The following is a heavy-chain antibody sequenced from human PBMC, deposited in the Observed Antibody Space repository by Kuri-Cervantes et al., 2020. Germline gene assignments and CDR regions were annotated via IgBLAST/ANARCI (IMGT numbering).Heavy chain of an antibody. V-gene: IGHV1-69*05. D-gene: IGHD3-10*01. J-gene: IGHJ5*02. CDR2: IIPLFGKA. CDR1: GGTFITYA. CDR3: ARDVGYYYGSGSHFNWLDP. Sequence: SVKVSCKASGGTFITYAINWVRQAPGQGLEWMGGIIPLFGKANYAQKFQGRVTITTDESTSTAYMELSSLRSEDTAVYYCARDVGYYYGSGSHFNWLDPWGQGTLVTVSS.